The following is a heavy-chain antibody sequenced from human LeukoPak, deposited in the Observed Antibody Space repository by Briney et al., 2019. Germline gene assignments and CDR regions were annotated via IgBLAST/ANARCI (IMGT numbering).Heavy chain of an antibody. CDR3: ARGGIVVVSEFDP. Sequence: ASVKVSCEASGYTFTGYYMHWVRQAPGQGLEWMGWMNPNSGNTGYAQKFQGRVTMTRNTSISTAYMELSSLRSEDTAVYYCARGGIVVVSEFDPWGQGTLVTVSS. D-gene: IGHD3-22*01. V-gene: IGHV1-8*02. CDR1: GYTFTGYY. J-gene: IGHJ5*02. CDR2: MNPNSGNT.